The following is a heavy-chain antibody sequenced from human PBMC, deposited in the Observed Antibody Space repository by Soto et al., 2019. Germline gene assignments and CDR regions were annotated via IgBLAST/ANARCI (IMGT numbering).Heavy chain of an antibody. Sequence: QVQLVQSGAEVKKPGSSVKVSCKASGGTFSSYAISWVRQAPGQGLEWMGGIIPIFGTANYAQKFQGRVTITADESTSTACIELSSLRSEDTAVYYCARSRGDDFPNWFDPWGQGALVTVSS. CDR1: GGTFSSYA. CDR2: IIPIFGTA. V-gene: IGHV1-69*12. CDR3: ARSRGDDFPNWFDP. J-gene: IGHJ5*02. D-gene: IGHD3-3*01.